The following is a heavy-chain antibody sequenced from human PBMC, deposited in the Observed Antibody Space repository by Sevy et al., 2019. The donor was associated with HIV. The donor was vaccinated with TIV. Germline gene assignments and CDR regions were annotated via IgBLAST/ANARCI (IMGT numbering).Heavy chain of an antibody. CDR1: GGSISSGSYY. D-gene: IGHD3-10*01. CDR2: IYSNGST. V-gene: IGHV4-61*02. CDR3: ATSWRYYASGKPEDLFDY. Sequence: SETLSLTCAVSGGSISSGSYYWTWIRQPAGKGLEWIGRIYSNGSTNYNPSLKSRVTTSADTSKNQFSLKLRSVTAADTAVYCCATSWRYYASGKPEDLFDYWGQGTQVTVSS. J-gene: IGHJ4*02.